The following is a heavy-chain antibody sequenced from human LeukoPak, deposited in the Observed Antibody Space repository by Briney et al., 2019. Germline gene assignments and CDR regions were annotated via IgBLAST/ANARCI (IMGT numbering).Heavy chain of an antibody. V-gene: IGHV3-30*03. CDR2: ISYDGSNK. CDR3: ARSMSGSREL. CDR1: GFTFNTYG. J-gene: IGHJ4*02. D-gene: IGHD1-26*01. Sequence: TGGSLRLSCAASGFTFNTYGMHWVRQAPGKGLEWVTFISYDGSNKYYADSVKGRFTISRDDAKNTLYLQMNSLSAEDTAMYYCARSMSGSRELWGQGTLVTVSS.